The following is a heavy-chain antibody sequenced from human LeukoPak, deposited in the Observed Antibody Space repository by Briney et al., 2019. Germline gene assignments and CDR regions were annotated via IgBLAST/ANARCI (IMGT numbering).Heavy chain of an antibody. V-gene: IGHV4-59*08. CDR2: IYYSGST. CDR1: GGSISSYY. D-gene: IGHD3-3*02. J-gene: IGHJ6*02. CDR3: ASRPRPPSSIYYYYGMDV. Sequence: SETLSLTCTVSGGSISSYYWSWIRQPPGKGLEWIGYIYYSGSTNYNPSLKSRVTISVDTSKNQFSLKLSSVTAADTAVYYCASRPRPPSSIYYYYGMDVWGQGTTVTVCS.